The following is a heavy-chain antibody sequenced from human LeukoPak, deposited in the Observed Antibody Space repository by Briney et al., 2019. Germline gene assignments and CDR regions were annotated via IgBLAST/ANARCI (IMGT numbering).Heavy chain of an antibody. Sequence: GGSLRHYCSASGFTFSNYAMHWVRQVPGKGLEFLSAISSNGANIHYADSVKGRFTISRDNSKNTLYMQMNSLRVEDTAVYYCARVAPIYSSSLYYLDYWGQGALVTVSS. CDR3: ARVAPIYSSSLYYLDY. CDR1: GFTFSNYA. V-gene: IGHV3-64*04. J-gene: IGHJ4*02. CDR2: ISSNGANI. D-gene: IGHD6-13*01.